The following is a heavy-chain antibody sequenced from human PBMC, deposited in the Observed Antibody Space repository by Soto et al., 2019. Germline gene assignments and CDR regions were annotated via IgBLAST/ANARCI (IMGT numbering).Heavy chain of an antibody. CDR1: GFNFSSYG. V-gene: IGHV3-30*18. CDR2: ISYDRSNK. J-gene: IGHJ6*02. Sequence: GGPQRLSWAASGFNFSSYGMHWVRQASGKGLEWVAVISYDRSNKYYADSVKGRFTISRDNSKNTLYLQMNSLRAEDTAVYYCAKAEWFGELFYYGMDVWGQGTTVTVSS. CDR3: AKAEWFGELFYYGMDV. D-gene: IGHD3-10*01.